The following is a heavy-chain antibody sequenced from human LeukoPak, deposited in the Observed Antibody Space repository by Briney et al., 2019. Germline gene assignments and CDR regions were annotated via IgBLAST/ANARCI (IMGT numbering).Heavy chain of an antibody. J-gene: IGHJ4*02. CDR2: ITSDRNTI. CDR1: GFDFSVYS. D-gene: IGHD3-3*01. V-gene: IGHV3-48*01. Sequence: GGSLRLSCAASGFDFSVYSMNWVRQAPGKGLEWISYITSDRNTIYYADSVRGRFTVSRDNAKKSVYLELSNLRADDTAMYYCARSTEWFADYWGQGTLVTVSS. CDR3: ARSTEWFADY.